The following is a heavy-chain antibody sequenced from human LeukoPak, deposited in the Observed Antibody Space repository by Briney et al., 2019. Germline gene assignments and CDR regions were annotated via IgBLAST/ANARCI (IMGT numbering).Heavy chain of an antibody. CDR1: GYTFTGQY. J-gene: IGHJ6*03. Sequence: GASVKVSCKASGYTFTGQYMHWVRQAPGQGLEWMGWINPNSGGTNYAQKFQGRVTMTRDTSISTAYMELSRLRSDDTAVYYCAGVDRYDSGSYLNHYSYHYMDVWGKGTTVTVSS. V-gene: IGHV1-2*02. CDR2: INPNSGGT. D-gene: IGHD3-10*01. CDR3: AGVDRYDSGSYLNHYSYHYMDV.